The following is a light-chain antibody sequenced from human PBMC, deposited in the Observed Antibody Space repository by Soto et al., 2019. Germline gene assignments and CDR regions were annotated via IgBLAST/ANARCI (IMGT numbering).Light chain of an antibody. J-gene: IGLJ1*01. CDR1: SGDIGSYNR. CDR2: EVT. V-gene: IGLV2-14*01. Sequence: QSVLTQPASASGSPGQPITISCTGTSGDIGSYNRVSWYQQHPGKAPKLIIYEVTDRPSGVSNRFSGSKSGNTASLTISGLQAEDEAEYYCSSYTNINTRACVFGTGTKVTVL. CDR3: SSYTNINTRACV.